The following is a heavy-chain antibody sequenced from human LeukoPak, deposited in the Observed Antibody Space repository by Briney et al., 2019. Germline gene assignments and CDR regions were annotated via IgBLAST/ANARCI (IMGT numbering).Heavy chain of an antibody. CDR1: GGSISTYY. J-gene: IGHJ3*02. CDR2: IYYSGST. Sequence: KPSEILSLTCTVSGGSISTYYWSWIRQPPGKGLEWIGYIYYSGSTNYNPSLKSRVTISVDTSKNQFSLKLTSVTAADTAVYYCARATAFFDIWGQGTMVTVSS. CDR3: ARATAFFDI. V-gene: IGHV4-59*01.